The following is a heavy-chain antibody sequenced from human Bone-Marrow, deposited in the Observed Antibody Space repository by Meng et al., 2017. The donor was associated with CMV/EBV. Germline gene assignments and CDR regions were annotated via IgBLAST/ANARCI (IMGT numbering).Heavy chain of an antibody. J-gene: IGHJ5*02. Sequence: GSLRLSCAVYGGSFSGYYWNWIRQPPGKGLEWIGEINHSGSTNYNPSLKRRVTVSVDTSKNQFFLRVSSVTAADTAVYYCARAQRITIFGVIPTSNYNWFDPWGQGTLVTVSS. D-gene: IGHD3-3*01. CDR1: GGSFSGYY. V-gene: IGHV4-34*01. CDR2: INHSGST. CDR3: ARAQRITIFGVIPTSNYNWFDP.